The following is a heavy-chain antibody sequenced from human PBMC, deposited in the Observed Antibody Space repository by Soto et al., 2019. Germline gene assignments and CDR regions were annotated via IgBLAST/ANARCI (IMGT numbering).Heavy chain of an antibody. V-gene: IGHV5-51*01. CDR2: IYPGDSEI. J-gene: IGHJ4*02. D-gene: IGHD1-1*01. Sequence: PGESLKISCRVSGYRFTTYCIGWVRQMPGKGLEWLGIIYPGDSEIRYSPSFQGRVTMSADKSRSTAYLQWRSLKVPDSATYYCARGRFNWNDPVDYWGQGTQVTVSS. CDR3: ARGRFNWNDPVDY. CDR1: GYRFTTYC.